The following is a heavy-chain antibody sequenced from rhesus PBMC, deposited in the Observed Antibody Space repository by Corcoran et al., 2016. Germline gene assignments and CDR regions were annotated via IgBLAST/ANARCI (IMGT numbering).Heavy chain of an antibody. CDR3: ARVIAAAANFDY. J-gene: IGHJ4*01. V-gene: IGHV2S1*01. CDR2: SYWDDDK. Sequence: VTLKGSCSCVGKPNPTPTLTFPLPGFLPHTSGMGVGWVRQPPGKALEWLASSYWDDDKYYSTSLKSRLTISKDTSKNQVVLTRTNMDPVDTATYYCARVIAAAANFDYWGQGVLVTVSS. CDR1: GFLPHTSGMG. D-gene: IGHD6-25*01.